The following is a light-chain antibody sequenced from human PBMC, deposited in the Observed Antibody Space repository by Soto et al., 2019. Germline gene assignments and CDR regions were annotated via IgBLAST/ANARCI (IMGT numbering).Light chain of an antibody. Sequence: DVVMTQSPDSLAVSLGERATINCKSSQSVLYSSNNKNYLAWYQQKPGQPPKLLIYWASTRESGVPDRFSGSGSGTDFTLTISSLQAEDVAVYYCQQYYIAPRTLGQGNKVDI. CDR2: WAS. J-gene: IGKJ1*01. V-gene: IGKV4-1*01. CDR3: QQYYIAPRT. CDR1: QSVLYSSNNKNY.